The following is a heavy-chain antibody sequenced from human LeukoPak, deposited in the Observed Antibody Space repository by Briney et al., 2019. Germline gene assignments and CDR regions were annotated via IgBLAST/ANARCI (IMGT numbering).Heavy chain of an antibody. D-gene: IGHD3-22*01. J-gene: IGHJ5*02. Sequence: KPSETLSLTCTVSGGSISSYYWSWIRQPPGKGLEWIGYIYYSGSTNYNPSLKSRVTISVDTSKNQFSLKLSSVTAADTAVYCCARHKIDYDSSGYYPGWFDPWGQGTLVTVSS. CDR3: ARHKIDYDSSGYYPGWFDP. CDR1: GGSISSYY. V-gene: IGHV4-59*08. CDR2: IYYSGST.